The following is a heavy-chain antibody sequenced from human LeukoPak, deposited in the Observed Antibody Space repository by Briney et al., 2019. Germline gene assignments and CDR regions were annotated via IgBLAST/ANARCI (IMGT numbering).Heavy chain of an antibody. CDR2: TNTDGIST. CDR3: VPTDSSGLD. V-gene: IGHV3-74*01. CDR1: GFTFSHYW. Sequence: GGSLRLSCEASGFTFSHYWMHWVRQAPGKGLVWVSRTNTDGISTSYVDSVKGRFTISRDNAKNTMYLQMNSLRAEDTAMYYCVPTDSSGLDWGQGTLVTVSS. J-gene: IGHJ4*02. D-gene: IGHD3-22*01.